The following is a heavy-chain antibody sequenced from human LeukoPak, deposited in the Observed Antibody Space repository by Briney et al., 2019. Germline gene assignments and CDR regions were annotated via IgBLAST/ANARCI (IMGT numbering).Heavy chain of an antibody. Sequence: ASVKVSCKASRYTFSGYYIHWVRQAPGQGLEWMGWINPNSGGTNYAQKFQGRVTMTRDTSISTAYMELSRLRSDDTAVYYCARDRGGPTHDIVVVPALPWGGDYWGQGTLVTVSS. CDR2: INPNSGGT. CDR3: ARDRGGPTHDIVVVPALPWGGDY. D-gene: IGHD2-2*01. V-gene: IGHV1-2*02. J-gene: IGHJ4*02. CDR1: RYTFSGYY.